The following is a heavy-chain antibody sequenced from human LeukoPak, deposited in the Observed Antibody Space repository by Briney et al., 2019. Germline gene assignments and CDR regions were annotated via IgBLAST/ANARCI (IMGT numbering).Heavy chain of an antibody. V-gene: IGHV1-2*02. CDR3: VRALSGSLVGAFDI. CDR2: SNSNYCGT. J-gene: IGHJ3*02. D-gene: IGHD1-26*01. CDR1: GCTFIDYF. Sequence: ASVKVTCQASGCTFIDYFIHWMRQPPAQGLEGLGWSNSNYCGTRYARKFQDRLIITRDTAAYMEVSRPKDDDTALDYCVRALSGSLVGAFDIWGQGTAVTVSS.